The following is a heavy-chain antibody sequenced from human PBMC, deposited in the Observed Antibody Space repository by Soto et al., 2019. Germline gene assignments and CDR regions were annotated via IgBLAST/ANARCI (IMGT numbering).Heavy chain of an antibody. Sequence: SLRLSCAASGFTFSSYAVSWVRQAPGKGLEWVSAISGSGGSTYYADSVKGRFTISRDNSKNTLYLQMYSLRAEDTAVYYCAKGVAMITGYFDYWGQGTLVTVSS. CDR2: ISGSGGST. V-gene: IGHV3-23*01. D-gene: IGHD5-12*01. CDR3: AKGVAMITGYFDY. CDR1: GFTFSSYA. J-gene: IGHJ4*02.